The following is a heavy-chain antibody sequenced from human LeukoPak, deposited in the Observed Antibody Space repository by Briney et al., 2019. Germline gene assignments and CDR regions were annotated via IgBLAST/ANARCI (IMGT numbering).Heavy chain of an antibody. D-gene: IGHD3-10*01. CDR2: IIPIFGTA. Sequence: SVRVSCKASGGTFSSYAISWVRQAPGQGLEWMGGIIPIFGTANYAQKFQGRVTITADESTSTAYMELSSLRSEDTAVYYCAIDMVRGVIIDNWFDPWGQGTLVTVSS. CDR3: AIDMVRGVIIDNWFDP. J-gene: IGHJ5*02. CDR1: GGTFSSYA. V-gene: IGHV1-69*13.